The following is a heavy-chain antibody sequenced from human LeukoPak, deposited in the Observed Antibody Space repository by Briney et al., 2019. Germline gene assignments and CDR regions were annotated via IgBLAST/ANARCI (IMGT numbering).Heavy chain of an antibody. D-gene: IGHD4-17*01. CDR3: ARDGEEHSTVTTSPLDY. Sequence: GGSLRLSCAASGFTFSSYTTNWVRQAPREGLEWVSSISSSSSYIYYADSVKGRFTISRDNAKNSLYLQMNSLRAEDTAVYYCARDGEEHSTVTTSPLDYWGQGTLVTVSS. J-gene: IGHJ4*02. CDR2: ISSSSSYI. V-gene: IGHV3-21*01. CDR1: GFTFSSYT.